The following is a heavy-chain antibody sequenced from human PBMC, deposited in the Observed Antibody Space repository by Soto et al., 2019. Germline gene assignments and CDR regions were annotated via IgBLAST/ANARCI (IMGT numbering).Heavy chain of an antibody. J-gene: IGHJ4*02. D-gene: IGHD7-27*01. CDR1: GYTFSSHW. CDR2: IFPGDSET. V-gene: IGHV5-51*01. Sequence: PGESLKISCKGSGYTFSSHWIGWVRQMPGKGLEWMGIIFPGDSETRYSPSFQGQVTISVDKSINTAYLQWSSLKASDTAMYFCVRPGAYFDDWGQGTLVTGSS. CDR3: VRPGAYFDD.